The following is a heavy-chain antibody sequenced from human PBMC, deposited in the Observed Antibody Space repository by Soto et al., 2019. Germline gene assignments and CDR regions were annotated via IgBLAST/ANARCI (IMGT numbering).Heavy chain of an antibody. J-gene: IGHJ4*02. D-gene: IGHD2-8*01. Sequence: QVQLVESGGGVVQPGGSLRLSCAASGFTFTSYGMHWVRQAPGKGLEWVSVIWYDDSNKYYGDSVKGRFTISRDNSRNTLYLQMNSLRAEDTAVYYCARDLRYCSNGVCYHMCGFDYWGQGTLVTVSS. CDR3: ARDLRYCSNGVCYHMCGFDY. CDR2: IWYDDSNK. V-gene: IGHV3-33*01. CDR1: GFTFTSYG.